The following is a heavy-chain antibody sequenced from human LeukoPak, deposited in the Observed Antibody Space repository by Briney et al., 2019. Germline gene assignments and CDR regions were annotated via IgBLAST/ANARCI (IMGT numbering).Heavy chain of an antibody. D-gene: IGHD6-19*01. Sequence: GSLRLSCAASGFTFSTYWMYWVRQAPGKGPVWVSRINSDGSGTVYADPVKGRFTISRDNAKNTLYLQMNSLRAEDTAIYYCARVDSSGCVNWGQGTLVTVSS. V-gene: IGHV3-74*01. CDR1: GFTFSTYW. J-gene: IGHJ4*02. CDR2: INSDGSGT. CDR3: ARVDSSGCVN.